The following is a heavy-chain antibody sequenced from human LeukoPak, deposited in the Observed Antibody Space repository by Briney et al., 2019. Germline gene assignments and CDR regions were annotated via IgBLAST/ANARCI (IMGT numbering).Heavy chain of an antibody. V-gene: IGHV1-69*04. J-gene: IGHJ5*02. CDR2: IIPILGIA. Sequence: SVKVSCKASGGTFSSYAISWVRQAPGQGLEWMGRIIPILGIANYAQKFQGRVTITADKSTSTAYMELSSLRSEDTAVYYCARERGILSGYYETWFDPWGQGTLVTVSS. CDR1: GGTFSSYA. CDR3: ARERGILSGYYETWFDP. D-gene: IGHD3-9*01.